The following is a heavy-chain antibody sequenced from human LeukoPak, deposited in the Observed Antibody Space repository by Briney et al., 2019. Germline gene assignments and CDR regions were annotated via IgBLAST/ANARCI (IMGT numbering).Heavy chain of an antibody. CDR3: ARVGDSSGYFPFDS. V-gene: IGHV4-59*08. D-gene: IGHD3-22*01. CDR1: GGSISSYC. Sequence: SETLSLTCTVSGGSISSYCWSWIRQPPGKGLEWIGYIYYIGSTNYSPSLKSRVTMSVDTSKNQFSLKLSSVTAADTAVYYRARVGDSSGYFPFDSWGQGTLITVSS. CDR2: IYYIGST. J-gene: IGHJ4*02.